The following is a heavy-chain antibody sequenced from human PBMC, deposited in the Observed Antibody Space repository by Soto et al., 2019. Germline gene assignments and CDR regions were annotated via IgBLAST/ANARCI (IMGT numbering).Heavy chain of an antibody. Sequence: PGGSLSLSCAASGFTFSSYAMHWVRQAPGKGLGWVAVISYDGSSKYNPSLKIRFTISVNRSRNVLSLQMNYVPAPDTAVYYWANYFMSRPWFDTWGQGTLVTVSS. CDR2: ISYDGSSK. CDR3: ANYFMSRPWFDT. CDR1: GFTFSSYA. J-gene: IGHJ5*02. D-gene: IGHD6-6*01. V-gene: IGHV3-30-3*01.